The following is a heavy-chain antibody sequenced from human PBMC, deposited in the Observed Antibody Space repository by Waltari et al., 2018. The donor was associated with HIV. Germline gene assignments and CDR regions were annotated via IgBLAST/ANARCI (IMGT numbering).Heavy chain of an antibody. CDR3: ARGGPLSGPATPFDR. J-gene: IGHJ5*02. CDR1: GNASTTSY. CDR2: VNPTSGTT. Sequence: QVQLVQSGAEVKKPGASVRLSCKASGNASTTSYTPWLRQAPGQSPEWMGIVNPTSGTTSYTQRFQGRVTMARDTSTSTAYMELTGLKSEDTAFYYCARGGPLSGPATPFDRWGQGTLITVSS. V-gene: IGHV1-46*01.